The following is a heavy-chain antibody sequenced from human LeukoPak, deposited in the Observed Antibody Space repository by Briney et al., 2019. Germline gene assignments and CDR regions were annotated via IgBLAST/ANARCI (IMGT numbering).Heavy chain of an antibody. CDR3: ARDPRPTIGVPYYFDS. Sequence: GGSLRLSCAASGFIFSDYAFHWVRQGPGKGLEGVAVISYDGGNIYYADSVKGRFLISRDNSINTLYLQIYSLKPEDTAVYYCARDPRPTIGVPYYFDSWGQGTLVTVSS. CDR1: GFIFSDYA. V-gene: IGHV3-30*04. D-gene: IGHD2-2*01. CDR2: ISYDGGNI. J-gene: IGHJ4*02.